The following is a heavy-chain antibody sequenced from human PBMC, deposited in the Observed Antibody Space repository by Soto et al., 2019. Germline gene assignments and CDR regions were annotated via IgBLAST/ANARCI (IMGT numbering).Heavy chain of an antibody. D-gene: IGHD3-10*02. J-gene: IGHJ6*02. Sequence: QVRLVQSGAEVKEPGDSVRVSCEASGYTFTAYHIHWVRQAPGQGLERMGWINPKFGDTGYAQDFQGRVSMTSDMSISTVYMELSRLTSDDTAIYDCARNMDYYYGRGSGNGHGVWGQGTTVTVFS. V-gene: IGHV1-2*02. CDR3: ARNMDYYYGRGSGNGHGV. CDR2: INPKFGDT. CDR1: GYTFTAYH.